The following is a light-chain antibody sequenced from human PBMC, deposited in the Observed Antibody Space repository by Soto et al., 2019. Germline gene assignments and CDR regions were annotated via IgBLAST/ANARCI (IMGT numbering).Light chain of an antibody. J-gene: IGKJ1*01. CDR3: QQYGSSPRT. Sequence: EIVMTHSPATLSLSPCERATLSFRASQSVATDLAWYQQKLGQAPRLLIYGVSTRATGIPARFSGSGSGTEFTLTISRLEPEDFAVYYCQQYGSSPRTFGQGTKVDIK. V-gene: IGKV3-15*01. CDR1: QSVATD. CDR2: GVS.